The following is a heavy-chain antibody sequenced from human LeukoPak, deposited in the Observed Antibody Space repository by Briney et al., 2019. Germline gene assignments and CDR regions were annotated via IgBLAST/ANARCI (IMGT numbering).Heavy chain of an antibody. J-gene: IGHJ4*02. CDR3: ARAGYGDYSDY. Sequence: GGSLSLSFSTSGFPFISYSMNWGRPAPGKGVEWVSSISSSSYIYYADSVKGRFTISRDNAKNSLYLQMNSLRAEDTAVYYCARAGYGDYSDYWGQGTLVTVSS. V-gene: IGHV3-21*01. CDR1: GFPFISYS. CDR2: ISSSSYI. D-gene: IGHD4-17*01.